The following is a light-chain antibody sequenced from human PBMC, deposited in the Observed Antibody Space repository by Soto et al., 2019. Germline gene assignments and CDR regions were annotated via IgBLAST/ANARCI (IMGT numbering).Light chain of an antibody. J-gene: IGLJ1*01. V-gene: IGLV2-14*01. CDR1: SSDVGGYDY. CDR3: SSYTSSITYV. Sequence: QSALTQPASVSGSPGQSITISCTGTSSDVGGYDYVSWFQQHPGRAPKLLIYEVIKRPSGVSTRFSGSKSGNTASLTISGLQAEDEADYYCSSYTSSITYVFGTGTKLTVL. CDR2: EVI.